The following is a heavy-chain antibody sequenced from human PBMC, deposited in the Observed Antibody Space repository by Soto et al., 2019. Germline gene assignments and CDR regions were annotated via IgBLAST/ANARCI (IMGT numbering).Heavy chain of an antibody. CDR2: ISYSGST. CDR3: ARDWDSSGLFDP. Sequence: SETLSLTCSVSGASITTYHWSWIRQPPGKGLEWIGSISYSGSTKYNPSLESRVMISLDTSKNQFSLRLTSVTAADTALYYCARDWDSSGLFDPWGQGALVTVSS. J-gene: IGHJ5*02. CDR1: GASITTYH. V-gene: IGHV4-59*01. D-gene: IGHD3-10*01.